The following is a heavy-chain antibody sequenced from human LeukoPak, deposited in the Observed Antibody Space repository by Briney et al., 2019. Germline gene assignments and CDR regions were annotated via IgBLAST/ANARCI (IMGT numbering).Heavy chain of an antibody. CDR3: ARQARALRYFDWLLWGGAFDI. V-gene: IGHV3-30*03. J-gene: IGHJ3*02. Sequence: PGRSLRLSCAASGFTFSSYGMHWVRQAPGKGLEWVAVISYDGSNKYYADSVKGRFTISRDNSKNTLYLQMNCLRAEDTAVYYCARQARALRYFDWLLWGGAFDIWGQGTMVTVSS. CDR2: ISYDGSNK. CDR1: GFTFSSYG. D-gene: IGHD3-9*01.